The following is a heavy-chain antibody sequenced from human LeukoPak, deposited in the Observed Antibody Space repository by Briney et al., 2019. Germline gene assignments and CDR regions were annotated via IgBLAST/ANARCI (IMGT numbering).Heavy chain of an antibody. D-gene: IGHD3-22*01. J-gene: IGHJ4*02. V-gene: IGHV4-61*01. CDR3: ARVRSGYYYFDY. CDR1: GGSISSGSYY. CDR2: IYYSGST. Sequence: SETLSHTCTVSGGSISSGSYYWSWIRQPPGKGLEWIGYIYYSGSTNYNPSLKSRVTISVDTSKNQFSLKLSSVTAADTAVYYCARVRSGYYYFDYWGQGTLVTVSS.